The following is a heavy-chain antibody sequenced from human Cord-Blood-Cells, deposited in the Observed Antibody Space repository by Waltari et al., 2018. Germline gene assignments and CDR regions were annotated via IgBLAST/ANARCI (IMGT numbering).Heavy chain of an antibody. CDR1: GYTFTGND. Sequence: QVQLVQSGAEVKKPGASVTSSCKAAGYTFTGNDRHWVGQALGQGVEWMVLFNPNSGGTNSAKKFQGWVTMTRDKSISTAYMELSRVGSDDTAVYYWARDRRIAAAGNWFDPWGQGTLVTVSS. CDR3: ARDRRIAAAGNWFDP. CDR2: FNPNSGGT. D-gene: IGHD6-13*01. J-gene: IGHJ5*02. V-gene: IGHV1-2*04.